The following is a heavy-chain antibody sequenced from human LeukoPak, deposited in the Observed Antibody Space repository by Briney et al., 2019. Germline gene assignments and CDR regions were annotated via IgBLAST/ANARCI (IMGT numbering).Heavy chain of an antibody. J-gene: IGHJ4*02. CDR3: ARLNYGDYFDY. CDR2: IYYSGST. V-gene: IGHV4-39*01. Sequence: PSETLSLTCTVSGGSISSSSYYWGWIRQPPGKGLEWIGSIYYSGSTYYNPSLKSRVTISVDTSKNQFSLKLSSVTAADTAVYYCARLNYGDYFDYWGQGTLVTVSS. D-gene: IGHD4-17*01. CDR1: GGSISSSSYY.